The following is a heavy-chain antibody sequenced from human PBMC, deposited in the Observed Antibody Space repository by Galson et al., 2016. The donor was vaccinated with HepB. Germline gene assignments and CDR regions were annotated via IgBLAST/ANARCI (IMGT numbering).Heavy chain of an antibody. D-gene: IGHD3-16*02. J-gene: IGHJ4*02. V-gene: IGHV4-30-4*01. Sequence: TLSLTCRVSGGSVYSHDYYWTWIRQPPGKGLEWIGYIYYSGTTYYNPSLKSRIAMSIDTSKDQFSLTLTSVTAADTAVYYCARLFVGWGHYRFDSWGQGSLL. CDR2: IYYSGTT. CDR3: ARLFVGWGHYRFDS. CDR1: GGSVYSHDYY.